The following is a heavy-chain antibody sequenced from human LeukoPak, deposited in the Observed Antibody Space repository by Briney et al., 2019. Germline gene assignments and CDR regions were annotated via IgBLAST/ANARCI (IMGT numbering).Heavy chain of an antibody. D-gene: IGHD6-13*01. Sequence: PSETLSLTCTVAGGSISSYYCSWIRQPPGKGLEWLGYIYYSGSTNYNPSLKSRVTISVDTSKNQFSLKLSSVTAADTAVYYCARRSGSSWYNWFDPWGQGTLVTVSS. CDR1: GGSISSYY. CDR2: IYYSGST. V-gene: IGHV4-59*01. J-gene: IGHJ5*02. CDR3: ARRSGSSWYNWFDP.